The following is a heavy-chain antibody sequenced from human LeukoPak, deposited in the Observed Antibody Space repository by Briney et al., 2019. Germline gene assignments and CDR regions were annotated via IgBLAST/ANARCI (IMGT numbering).Heavy chain of an antibody. D-gene: IGHD3-22*01. Sequence: SETLSLTCTVSGGSISSGSYYWSWIRQPAGKGLEWIGRIYTSGSTNYNPSLKSRVTISVDTPKNQFSLKLSSVTAADTAVYYCARADYYDTHYFDYWGQGTLVTVSS. CDR2: IYTSGST. V-gene: IGHV4-61*02. J-gene: IGHJ4*02. CDR1: GGSISSGSYY. CDR3: ARADYYDTHYFDY.